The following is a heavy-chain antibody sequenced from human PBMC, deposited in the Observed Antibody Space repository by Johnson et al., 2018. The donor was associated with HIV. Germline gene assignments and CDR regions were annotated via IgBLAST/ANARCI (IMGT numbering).Heavy chain of an antibody. D-gene: IGHD4-23*01. Sequence: QVQLVESGGGVVQPGRSLRLSCAASGFIFSSYAMHWVRQAPGKGLEWVAVISYDGSNKYYADSVKGRFTISRDNSKNTLYLQMNSLRAEDTAVYYCASASTVVDAFDIWGQGTMVTVSS. J-gene: IGHJ3*02. CDR3: ASASTVVDAFDI. CDR2: ISYDGSNK. CDR1: GFIFSSYA. V-gene: IGHV3-30*14.